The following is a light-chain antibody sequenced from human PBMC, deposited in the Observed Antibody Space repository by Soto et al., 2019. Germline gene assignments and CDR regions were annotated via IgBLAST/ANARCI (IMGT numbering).Light chain of an antibody. Sequence: QSALTQPASVSGSPGHSITISCTGTDNDIGSYLYVSWFQQHPGKAPKGVIFDVTNRPAGISYRFSGSKSGNTASLTISGLQPEDEANYFCSSFTTIGTVIFGGGTKLTVL. J-gene: IGLJ2*01. CDR2: DVT. CDR3: SSFTTIGTVI. CDR1: DNDIGSYLY. V-gene: IGLV2-14*03.